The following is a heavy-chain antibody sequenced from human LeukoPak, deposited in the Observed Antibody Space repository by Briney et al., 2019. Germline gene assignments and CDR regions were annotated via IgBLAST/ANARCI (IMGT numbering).Heavy chain of an antibody. CDR2: IKQDGSEK. Sequence: GGSLRLSCAASGFIFSRYWMNWVRQAPGKGLEWVANIKQDGSEKNYVDSVKGRFTISRDNAKNSLYLQMNSLRAEDTAVYYCMVTTRSGPFDYWGQGTLATVSS. V-gene: IGHV3-7*01. J-gene: IGHJ4*02. CDR1: GFIFSRYW. D-gene: IGHD1-1*01. CDR3: MVTTRSGPFDY.